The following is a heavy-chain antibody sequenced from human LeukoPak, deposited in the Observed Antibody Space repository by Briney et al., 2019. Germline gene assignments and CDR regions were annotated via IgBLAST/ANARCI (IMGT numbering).Heavy chain of an antibody. CDR3: AKGRKGIVVVPAAWFDP. CDR1: GFTFSHYT. D-gene: IGHD2-2*01. Sequence: GGSLRLSCAASGFTFSHYTMSWVRQTPGKGLEWVSAISGSGGSTYYADSVKGRFTISRDNSKNTLYLQMNSLRAEDTAVYYCAKGRKGIVVVPAAWFDPWGQGTLVTVSS. CDR2: ISGSGGST. V-gene: IGHV3-23*01. J-gene: IGHJ5*02.